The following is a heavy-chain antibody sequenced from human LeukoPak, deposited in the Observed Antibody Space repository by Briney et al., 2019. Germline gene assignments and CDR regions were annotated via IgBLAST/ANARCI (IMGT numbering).Heavy chain of an antibody. J-gene: IGHJ4*02. V-gene: IGHV4-59*13. CDR1: GGSISSYY. Sequence: SETLSLTCTVSGGSISSYYWSWIRQPPGKGLEWIGYIYSSGSTTYNPSLKGRVTMSVDTSKNQFSLKLTSVTAADTAVYYCAGDYSSGSYRFDFWGRGTLVTVSS. CDR3: AGDYSSGSYRFDF. D-gene: IGHD3-10*01. CDR2: IYSSGST.